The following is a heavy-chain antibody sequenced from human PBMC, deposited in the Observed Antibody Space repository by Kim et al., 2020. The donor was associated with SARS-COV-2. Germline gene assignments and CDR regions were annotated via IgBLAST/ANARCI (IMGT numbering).Heavy chain of an antibody. CDR1: GGSISSYY. Sequence: SETLSLTCTVSGGSISSYYWSWIRQPPGKGLEWIGYIYYSGSTNYNPSLKSRVTISVDTSKNQFSLKLSSVTAADTAVYYCARGQKWYSSGWYADYWGQGTLVTVSS. CDR3: ARGQKWYSSGWYADY. CDR2: IYYSGST. V-gene: IGHV4-59*01. J-gene: IGHJ4*02. D-gene: IGHD6-19*01.